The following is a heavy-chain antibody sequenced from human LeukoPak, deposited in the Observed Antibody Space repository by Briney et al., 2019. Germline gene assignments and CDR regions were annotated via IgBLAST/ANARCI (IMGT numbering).Heavy chain of an antibody. D-gene: IGHD3-22*01. CDR3: AKDPRGPTGYDSSARDSFDY. V-gene: IGHV3-30*04. CDR1: GFTFSSYA. CDR2: ILYDGTMQ. J-gene: IGHJ4*02. Sequence: GGSLRLSCAASGFTFSSYALHWVRQAPGKGLEWVGVILYDGTMQYYADSVKGRFIISRDNSRNTLYLQMNTLKPEDTAVYYCAKDPRGPTGYDSSARDSFDYWGQGTLVTVSS.